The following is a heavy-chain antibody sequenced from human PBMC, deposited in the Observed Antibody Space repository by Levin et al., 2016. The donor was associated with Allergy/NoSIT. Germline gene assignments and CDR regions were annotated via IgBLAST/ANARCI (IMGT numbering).Heavy chain of an antibody. J-gene: IGHJ4*02. D-gene: IGHD1-26*01. V-gene: IGHV3-49*03. CDR2: VRTKSYGETT. Sequence: GGSLRLSCTTSGFRFDDYAMNWFRQAPGKGLEWVGFVRTKSYGETTEYAASVKGRFTISRDDSKSIVYLQLNSLKVEDTAVYYCTRDEWQVGPTSHGGLFEYWGQGTLVTVSS. CDR1: GFRFDDYA. CDR3: TRDEWQVGPTSHGGLFEY.